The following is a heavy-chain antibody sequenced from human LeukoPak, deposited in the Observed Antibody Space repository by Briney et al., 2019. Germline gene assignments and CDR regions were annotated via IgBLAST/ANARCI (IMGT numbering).Heavy chain of an antibody. J-gene: IGHJ4*02. V-gene: IGHV3-48*03. CDR3: ARDGGYSYGKKGCFEK. D-gene: IGHD5-18*01. Sequence: GGSLRLSCAASGFTFSSYEMNWVRQDPGKGLGWVSYISSSGSTIYYADSVKGRFTISRDNAKNSLYLQMNSLRAEDTAVYYCARDGGYSYGKKGCFEKWGQGTLVTVSS. CDR2: ISSSGSTI. CDR1: GFTFSSYE.